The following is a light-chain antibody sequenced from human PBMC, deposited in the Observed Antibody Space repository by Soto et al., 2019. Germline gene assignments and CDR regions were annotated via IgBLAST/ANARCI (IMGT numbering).Light chain of an antibody. J-gene: IGLJ1*01. CDR1: SSDVGGYNY. V-gene: IGLV2-14*01. CDR3: CSYTTSNTRQIV. CDR2: DVS. Sequence: QSVLTQPASVSGSPGQSITISCTGTSSDVGGYNYVSWYQQHPGKAPKLMIYDVSNRPPGVSNRFSGSKSGNTASLTISGLQAEDEADYYCCSYTTSNTRQIVFGTGTKVTVL.